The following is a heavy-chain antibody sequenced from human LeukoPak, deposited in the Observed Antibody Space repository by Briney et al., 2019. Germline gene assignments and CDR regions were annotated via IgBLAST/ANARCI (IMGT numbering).Heavy chain of an antibody. J-gene: IGHJ4*02. V-gene: IGHV4-39*01. CDR2: IYYGGST. CDR1: GGSISSSSYY. Sequence: PSETLSLTCTVSGGSISSSSYYWGWIRQPPGKGLEWIGSIYYGGSTYYNPSLKSRVTISVDTSKNQFSLKLSSVTAADTAVYYCGVQENANFDYWGRGTLVTVSS. CDR3: GVQENANFDY.